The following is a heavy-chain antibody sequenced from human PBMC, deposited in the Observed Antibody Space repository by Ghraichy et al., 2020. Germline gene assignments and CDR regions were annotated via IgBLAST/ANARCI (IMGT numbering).Heavy chain of an antibody. Sequence: SQTLSLTCGVSGGSISSGAYSWSWIRQPPGKGLEWIGSIRDSETTHYNPSLKSRVTMSPDWSETHFSLRLSSVTAADTAVYYCARLPGTASRYFDFWGRGILVTVSS. CDR1: GGSISSGAYS. J-gene: IGHJ4*02. CDR2: IRDSETT. V-gene: IGHV4-30-2*01. D-gene: IGHD5-18*01. CDR3: ARLPGTASRYFDF.